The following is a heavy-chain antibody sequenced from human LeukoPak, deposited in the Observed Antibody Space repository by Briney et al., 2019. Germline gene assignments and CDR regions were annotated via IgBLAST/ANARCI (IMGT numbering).Heavy chain of an antibody. CDR1: GFSLSGYW. V-gene: IGHV3-74*01. Sequence: GGSLRLSCAASGFSLSGYWMHWVRQAPGKGLVWVSRISHEGSGTTYADYVKGRFTISRDNSKNTLYLQMNSLRDEDAAVYHCTRVQAGRSGLMDVWGRGTTVTVSS. D-gene: IGHD2-8*02. CDR3: TRVQAGRSGLMDV. CDR2: ISHEGSGT. J-gene: IGHJ6*02.